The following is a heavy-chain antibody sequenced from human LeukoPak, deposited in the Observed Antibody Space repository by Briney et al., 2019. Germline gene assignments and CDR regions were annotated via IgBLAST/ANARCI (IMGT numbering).Heavy chain of an antibody. Sequence: PGGSLRLSCAASGFTFSSYAMSWVRQAPGKGLEWVSAISGSGGSTYYADSVKGRFTISRDNSKNTLYLQMNSLRAEDTAVYYCAKDRRDYGDYVGAYYYGMDVWGQGTTVTVSS. J-gene: IGHJ6*02. CDR1: GFTFSSYA. V-gene: IGHV3-23*01. D-gene: IGHD4-17*01. CDR3: AKDRRDYGDYVGAYYYGMDV. CDR2: ISGSGGST.